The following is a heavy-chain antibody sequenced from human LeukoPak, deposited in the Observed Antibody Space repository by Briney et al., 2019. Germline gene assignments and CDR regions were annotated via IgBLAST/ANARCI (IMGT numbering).Heavy chain of an antibody. Sequence: GGSLRLSCAASGFTFSSYWMHWVRQAPGKGLVWVSRINSDGSSTSYADSVKGRFTISRDNAKNTLYLQMNSLRAEDTAVYYCARGEYSSSRYLPYVYYGMDVWGQGTTVTVSS. CDR3: ARGEYSSSRYLPYVYYGMDV. V-gene: IGHV3-74*01. CDR1: GFTFSSYW. CDR2: INSDGSST. D-gene: IGHD6-13*01. J-gene: IGHJ6*02.